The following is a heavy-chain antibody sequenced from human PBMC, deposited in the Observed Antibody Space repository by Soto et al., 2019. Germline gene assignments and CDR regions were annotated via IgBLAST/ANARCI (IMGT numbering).Heavy chain of an antibody. V-gene: IGHV4-4*07. D-gene: IGHD5-18*01. Sequence: QVQLQESGPGLVKPSETLSLTCTVSGGSISSYYWSWIRQPAGKGLEWIGRIYTSGSTNYNPSLKSRVTMSVDTTKNQFSLKLSSVTAADTAVYYCARVQDTAIGYYFDYWGQGTLVTVSS. CDR2: IYTSGST. J-gene: IGHJ4*02. CDR1: GGSISSYY. CDR3: ARVQDTAIGYYFDY.